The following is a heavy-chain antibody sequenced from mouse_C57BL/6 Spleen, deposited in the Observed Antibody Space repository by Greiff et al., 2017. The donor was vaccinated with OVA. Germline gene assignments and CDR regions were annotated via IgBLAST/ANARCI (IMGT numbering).Heavy chain of an antibody. J-gene: IGHJ2*01. CDR2: IDPETGGT. V-gene: IGHV1-15*01. CDR1: GYTFTDYE. CDR3: TRSLTGGDY. D-gene: IGHD4-1*01. Sequence: VQLQESGAELVRPGASVTLSCKASGYTFTDYEMHWVKQTPVHGLEWIGAIDPETGGTAYNQKFKGKAILTADKSSSTAYMELRSLTSEDSAVYYCTRSLTGGDYWGQGTTLTVSS.